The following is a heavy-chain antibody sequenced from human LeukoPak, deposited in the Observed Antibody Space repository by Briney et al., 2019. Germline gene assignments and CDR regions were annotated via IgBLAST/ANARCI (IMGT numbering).Heavy chain of an antibody. Sequence: SVKVSCKASGGTFSSYAISWVRQAPGQGLEWMGGIIPIFGTANYAQKFQGRVTITADKSTSTAYMELSSLRSEDTAVYYCARAALIADYYDSSGYFRAFDYWGQGTLVTVSS. CDR2: IIPIFGTA. CDR1: GGTFSSYA. V-gene: IGHV1-69*06. CDR3: ARAALIADYYDSSGYFRAFDY. J-gene: IGHJ4*02. D-gene: IGHD3-22*01.